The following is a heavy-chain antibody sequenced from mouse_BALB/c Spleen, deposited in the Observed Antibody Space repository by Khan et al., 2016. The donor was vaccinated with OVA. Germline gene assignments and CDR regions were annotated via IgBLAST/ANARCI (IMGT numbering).Heavy chain of an antibody. CDR2: LWGDGNT. Sequence: VQLQESGPGLVAPSQSLSITCTVSGFSLISYGVNWVRQPPGKGLEWLGVLWGDGNTNYHSALISRLSISKDNSKSQVFLKLNSLQTDDTATYYCAKFDGIFYAVDYWGQGTSVTVSS. CDR3: AKFDGIFYAVDY. J-gene: IGHJ4*01. CDR1: GFSLISYG. D-gene: IGHD2-3*01. V-gene: IGHV2-3*01.